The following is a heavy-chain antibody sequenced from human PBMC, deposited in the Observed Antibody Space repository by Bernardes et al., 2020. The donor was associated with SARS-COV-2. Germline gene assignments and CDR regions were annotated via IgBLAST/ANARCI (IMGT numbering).Heavy chain of an antibody. Sequence: SATLALTCTVSGGSIRSSYWSWIRQPPGPGLAWIGYIYYSGSTNYNPSLKSRVTISVDTSKNQFSLKLSSVTAADTAVYYCARDGEGCSGGSCYPDRVTTDYYGMDVWGQGTTVTVSS. CDR2: IYYSGST. CDR1: GGSIRSSY. D-gene: IGHD2-15*01. J-gene: IGHJ6*02. CDR3: ARDGEGCSGGSCYPDRVTTDYYGMDV. V-gene: IGHV4-59*01.